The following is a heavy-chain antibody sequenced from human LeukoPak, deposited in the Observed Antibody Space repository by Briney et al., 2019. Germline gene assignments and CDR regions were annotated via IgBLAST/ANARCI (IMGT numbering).Heavy chain of an antibody. D-gene: IGHD3-16*01. CDR2: IYYSGST. V-gene: IGHV4-31*03. Sequence: SHTLSLTCTVSGGSISSGGYYWSWIRQHPGKGLEWIGYIYYSGSTYYNPSLKSRVTMPVDTSENQFSLKLSSVTAADTAVYYCATTVGSYFDYWSQGTLVTVSS. J-gene: IGHJ4*02. CDR1: GGSISSGGYY. CDR3: ATTVGSYFDY.